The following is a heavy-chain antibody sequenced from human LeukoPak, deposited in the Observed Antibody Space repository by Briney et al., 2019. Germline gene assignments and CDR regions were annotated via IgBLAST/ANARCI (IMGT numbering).Heavy chain of an antibody. V-gene: IGHV3-48*01. J-gene: IGHJ4*02. CDR1: GFTFSSYS. Sequence: GGSLRLSCAASGFTFSSYSMNWVRQAPGKGLEWVSYISSSSSTIYYADSVKGRFTISRDNAKNSLYLQMNSLRAEDTAVYYCARDFYCTSTTCYDSWGQGTLVTVSS. D-gene: IGHD2-2*01. CDR2: ISSSSSTI. CDR3: ARDFYCTSTTCYDS.